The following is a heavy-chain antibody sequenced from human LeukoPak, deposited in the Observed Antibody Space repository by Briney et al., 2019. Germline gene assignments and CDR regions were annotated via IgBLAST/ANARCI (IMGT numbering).Heavy chain of an antibody. CDR3: ARDVVVVPAIRTFDY. J-gene: IGHJ4*02. V-gene: IGHV1-18*01. D-gene: IGHD2-2*01. Sequence: ASVKVSCKASGYTFTSYGISWVRQAPGQGLEWMGWISAYNGNTNYAQKLQGRVTMTTDTSTSSAYMELRSLRSDDTAVYYCARDVVVVPAIRTFDYWGQGTLVTVSS. CDR1: GYTFTSYG. CDR2: ISAYNGNT.